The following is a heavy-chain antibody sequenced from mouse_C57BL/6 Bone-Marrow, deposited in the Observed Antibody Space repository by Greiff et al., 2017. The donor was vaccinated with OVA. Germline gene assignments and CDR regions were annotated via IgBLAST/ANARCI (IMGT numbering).Heavy chain of an antibody. CDR2: ISSGGSYT. V-gene: IGHV5-6*01. CDR1: GFTFSSYG. J-gene: IGHJ4*01. Sequence: VQLKQSGGDLVKPGGSLKLSCAASGFTFSSYGMSWVRQTPDKRLEWVATISSGGSYTYYPDSVKGRFTISRDNAKNTLYLQMSSLKSEDTAMYYCARHIDYGSSYAMDYWGQGTSVTVSS. CDR3: ARHIDYGSSYAMDY. D-gene: IGHD1-1*01.